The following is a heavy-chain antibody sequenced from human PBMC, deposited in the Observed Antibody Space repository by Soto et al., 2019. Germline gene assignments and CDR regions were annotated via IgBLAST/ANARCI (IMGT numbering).Heavy chain of an antibody. V-gene: IGHV3-23*01. CDR2: ISGSGGST. CDR1: GFTFSSYA. CDR3: AKDQAPSIFGVVIIGWGWFDP. Sequence: PGGSLRLSCAASGFTFSSYAMSWVRQAPGKGLEWVSAISGSGGSTYYADSVKGRFTISRDNSKNTLYLQMNSLRAEDTAVYYRAKDQAPSIFGVVIIGWGWFDPWGQGTLVTVSS. D-gene: IGHD3-3*01. J-gene: IGHJ5*02.